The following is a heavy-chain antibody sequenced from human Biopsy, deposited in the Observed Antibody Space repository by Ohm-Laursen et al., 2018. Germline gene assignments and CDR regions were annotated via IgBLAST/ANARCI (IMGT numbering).Heavy chain of an antibody. CDR3: TLEGAGFDN. Sequence: LRLSCAASGFTFSASAVHWVRQASGKGLEWVGRIRSKAKSYATAYAASVTGRFTISRDNSKNTTYLQMNSLKTEDTAVYYCTLEGAGFDNWGQGTLVTVSS. V-gene: IGHV3-73*01. D-gene: IGHD3-10*01. J-gene: IGHJ4*02. CDR1: GFTFSASA. CDR2: IRSKAKSYAT.